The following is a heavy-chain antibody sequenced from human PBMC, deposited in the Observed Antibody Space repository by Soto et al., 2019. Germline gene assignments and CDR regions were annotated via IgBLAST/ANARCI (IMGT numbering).Heavy chain of an antibody. Sequence: EVQLVESGGGLVQPGGSLRLSCAASAFTSRNYWMSWVRQAPGKGLEWVANIKQDGSEKYNVDSVKGRFTISRDNAKSSLYLQINSLRAEDTAVYYCARVDCSSIGCYGDYSYYGMDVWGQGTTVTVS. CDR3: ARVDCSSIGCYGDYSYYGMDV. V-gene: IGHV3-7*05. CDR2: IKQDGSEK. J-gene: IGHJ6*02. D-gene: IGHD2-2*01. CDR1: AFTSRNYW.